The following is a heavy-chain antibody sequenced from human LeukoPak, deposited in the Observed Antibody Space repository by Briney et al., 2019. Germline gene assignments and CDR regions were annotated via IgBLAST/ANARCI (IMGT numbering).Heavy chain of an antibody. CDR3: ARSPSYCSSTSCYPDAFDT. CDR2: IYYSGST. Sequence: SETLSLTCTVSGGSISSSSYYWGWIRQPPGKGLEWIGSIYYSGSTYYNPSLKSRVTISVDTSKNQFSLKLSSVTAADTAVYYCARSPSYCSSTSCYPDAFDTWGQGTMVTVSS. V-gene: IGHV4-39*01. CDR1: GGSISSSSYY. D-gene: IGHD2-2*01. J-gene: IGHJ3*02.